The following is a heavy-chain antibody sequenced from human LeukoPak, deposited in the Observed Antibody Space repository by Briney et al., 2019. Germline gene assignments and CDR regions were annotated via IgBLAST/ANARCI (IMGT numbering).Heavy chain of an antibody. V-gene: IGHV1-46*01. CDR3: ARDGLSGSYVAYYYGMDV. CDR2: INPSGGST. J-gene: IGHJ6*02. Sequence: ASVKVSCKASGYTFTSYYMHWVRQAPGQGLEWMGIINPSGGSTSYAQKFQGRVTMTRDMSTSTVYMELSSLRSEDTAVYYCARDGLSGSYVAYYYGMDVWGQGTTVTVSS. D-gene: IGHD1-26*01. CDR1: GYTFTSYY.